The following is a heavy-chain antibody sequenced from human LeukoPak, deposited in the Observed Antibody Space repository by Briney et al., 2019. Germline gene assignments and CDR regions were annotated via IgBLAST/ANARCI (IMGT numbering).Heavy chain of an antibody. Sequence: GGSLRLSCATSGFTFTSYAMNWVRQAPGKGLEWVAAITRNGVNTYYADSVKGRFTISSDPSKNTLFLQMHSLRADDTAVYYCAKPRADIPATVFDSWGQGALVTVSS. J-gene: IGHJ4*02. CDR1: GFTFTSYA. D-gene: IGHD2-2*02. V-gene: IGHV3-23*01. CDR3: AKPRADIPATVFDS. CDR2: ITRNGVNT.